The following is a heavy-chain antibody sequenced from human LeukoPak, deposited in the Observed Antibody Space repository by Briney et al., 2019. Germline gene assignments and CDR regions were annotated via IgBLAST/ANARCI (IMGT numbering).Heavy chain of an antibody. Sequence: EASMKVSCKTSGYTFTSYGISWVRRAPGQGLEWMGWISADNGKTNYAQKLQGRVTMTTDTSTTTAYMELRSLRSDDTAVYYCARRGYPVYYYYMDVWGKGTTVTISS. D-gene: IGHD5-12*01. CDR3: ARRGYPVYYYYMDV. V-gene: IGHV1-18*01. CDR2: ISADNGKT. CDR1: GYTFTSYG. J-gene: IGHJ6*03.